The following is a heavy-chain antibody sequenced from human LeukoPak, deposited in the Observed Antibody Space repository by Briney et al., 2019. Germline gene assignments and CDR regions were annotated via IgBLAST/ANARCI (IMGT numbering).Heavy chain of an antibody. J-gene: IGHJ4*02. CDR3: TRDPLWDLADY. CDR2: ISSSGTAI. CDR1: GFSVSNYY. Sequence: PGGSLRLCCTGSGFSVSNYYMSWVRQAPGKGLEWISYISSSGTAIHYAESVKGRFTISRDNAKNALYLQMNSLRAEDTAVYYCTRDPLWDLADYWGQGTLVTVSS. V-gene: IGHV3-11*04. D-gene: IGHD1-26*01.